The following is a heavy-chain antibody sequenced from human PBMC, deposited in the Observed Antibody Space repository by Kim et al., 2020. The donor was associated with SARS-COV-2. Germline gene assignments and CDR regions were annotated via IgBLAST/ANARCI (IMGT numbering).Heavy chain of an antibody. V-gene: IGHV1-2*04. D-gene: IGHD6-13*01. CDR2: INPNSGGT. J-gene: IGHJ6*02. Sequence: ASVKVSCKASGYTFTGYYMHWVRQAPGQGLEWMGWINPNSGGTNYAQKFQGWVTMTRDTSISTAYMELSRLRSDDTAVYYCARAYSSSWFYYGMDVWGQGTTVTVSS. CDR1: GYTFTGYY. CDR3: ARAYSSSWFYYGMDV.